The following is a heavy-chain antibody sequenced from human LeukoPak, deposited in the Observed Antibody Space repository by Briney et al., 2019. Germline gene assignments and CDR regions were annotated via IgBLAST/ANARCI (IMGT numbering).Heavy chain of an antibody. CDR2: INPHSGKA. CDR3: ARLSSHYDYYKFGP. J-gene: IGHJ5*02. CDR1: GYPFRNYD. Sequence: GASVKVSCKTSGYPFRNYDINWVRQAPGQGLEWMGGINPHSGKAGYAQKFQGRVTMTTDTSANTDYMDLGSLRSEDTAAYYCARLSSHYDYYKFGPWGQGTLVTVSS. D-gene: IGHD5-12*01. V-gene: IGHV1-8*01.